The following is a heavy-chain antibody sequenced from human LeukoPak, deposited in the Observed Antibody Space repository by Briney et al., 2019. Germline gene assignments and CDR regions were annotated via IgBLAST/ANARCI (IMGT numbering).Heavy chain of an antibody. Sequence: SETLSLTCTVSGYSISSGYYWGWIRQPPGKGLEWIGSISHTGSTYYNPSLKSRVTISVDTSKNQFSLKLSSVTAADTAVYYCARGPWELVRDWFDPWGQGTLVTVSS. CDR1: GYSISSGYY. CDR2: ISHTGST. CDR3: ARGPWELVRDWFDP. V-gene: IGHV4-38-2*02. D-gene: IGHD1-26*01. J-gene: IGHJ5*02.